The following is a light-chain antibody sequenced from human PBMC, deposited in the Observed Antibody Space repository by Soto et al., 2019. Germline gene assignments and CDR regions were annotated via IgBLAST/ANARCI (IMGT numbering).Light chain of an antibody. CDR3: QQYNSSPRT. Sequence: DIKMTQSPSSLSSSVGDRVTLTCRASQGIINYLAWYQQKPGKVPRRLIYAAATLQTGVPHRFSGSGSGTDFTLTISSLQPEDVATYYCQQYNSSPRTFGQGTKVEIK. CDR1: QGIINY. CDR2: AAA. V-gene: IGKV1-27*01. J-gene: IGKJ1*01.